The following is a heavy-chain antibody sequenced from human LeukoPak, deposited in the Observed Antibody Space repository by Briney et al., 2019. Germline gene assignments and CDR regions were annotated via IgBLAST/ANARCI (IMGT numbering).Heavy chain of an antibody. J-gene: IGHJ4*02. CDR2: INSDGSST. V-gene: IGHV3-74*01. CDR3: ARGRLGGFSDY. Sequence: GGSLRLSCAASGFTFSSYWMHWVRQAPGKGLVWVSRINSDGSSTNYADSVKGRFTISRDNAKNTLYLQMNSLRAEDTAVYYCARGRLGGFSDYWGQGTLVTVSS. D-gene: IGHD3-16*01. CDR1: GFTFSSYW.